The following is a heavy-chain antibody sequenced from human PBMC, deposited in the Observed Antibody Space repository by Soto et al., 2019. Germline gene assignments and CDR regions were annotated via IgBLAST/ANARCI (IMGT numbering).Heavy chain of an antibody. V-gene: IGHV3-33*01. J-gene: IGHJ5*02. CDR1: GFSFSSHA. Sequence: QVQLVESGGGVVQPGRSLRLSCVTSGFSFSSHAMHWVRQAPGKGLEWVAVIWYDGSKKYYADSVKGRFTISRDNSKNTLNLQMNSLRVEDTAMYYCVRKGSIAAAGYWWVDPWGQGTQVTVSS. CDR3: VRKGSIAAAGYWWVDP. CDR2: IWYDGSKK. D-gene: IGHD6-13*01.